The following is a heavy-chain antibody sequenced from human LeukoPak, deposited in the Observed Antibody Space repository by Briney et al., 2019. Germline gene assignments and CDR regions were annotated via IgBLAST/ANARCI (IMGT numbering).Heavy chain of an antibody. CDR2: IYPGDSDT. D-gene: IGHD2-2*01. Sequence: GESLKISCKGSGYSFTSYWIGWVRQMPGKGLEWMGIIYPGDSDTIYSPSFQGQVTISADKSISTAYLQWSSLKASDTAMYYCARSIVVVPAAIPYDAFDIWGQGTMVTVSS. J-gene: IGHJ3*02. CDR1: GYSFTSYW. V-gene: IGHV5-51*01. CDR3: ARSIVVVPAAIPYDAFDI.